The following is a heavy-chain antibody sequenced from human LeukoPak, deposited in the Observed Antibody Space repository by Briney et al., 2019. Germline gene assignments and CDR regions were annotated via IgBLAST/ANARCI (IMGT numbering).Heavy chain of an antibody. V-gene: IGHV3-23*01. CDR1: GFTFSSYS. D-gene: IGHD3-3*01. CDR2: IGGGGDNT. J-gene: IGHJ4*02. Sequence: GGSLRLSCAASGFTFSSYSMSWVRQAPGKGLEWVSDIGGGGDNTHNADSVKGRFTTSRDNSKNTLYLQMNSLRAEDTAVYYCAKVMWRFLEWTFDYWGRGTLVTVSS. CDR3: AKVMWRFLEWTFDY.